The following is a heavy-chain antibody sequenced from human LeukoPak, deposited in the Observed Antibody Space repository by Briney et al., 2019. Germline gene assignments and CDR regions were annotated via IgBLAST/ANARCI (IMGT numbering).Heavy chain of an antibody. CDR1: GFTFSSFD. Sequence: GGSLRLSCAASGFTFSSFDMHCVRQDTGKGREWVSGINTAGDTYYPGSVKGRFTISRENAKNSFFLQMDSLRAGDTAVYYCVRGRGWLHPWGQGTLVIVSS. CDR2: INTAGDT. D-gene: IGHD3-10*01. V-gene: IGHV3-13*01. CDR3: VRGRGWLHP. J-gene: IGHJ5*02.